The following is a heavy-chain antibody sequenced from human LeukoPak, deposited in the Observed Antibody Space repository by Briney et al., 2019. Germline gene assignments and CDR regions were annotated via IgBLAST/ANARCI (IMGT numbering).Heavy chain of an antibody. V-gene: IGHV3-74*03. J-gene: IGHJ4*02. CDR1: GLTFSSRW. CDR3: SDFDY. CDR2: INNDGSST. Sequence: PGGSLRLSCAASGLTFSSRWMHWVRQAPGKGLVWVAQINNDGSSTMYADSVKGRFTISRDNAKNTLYLQMNSLRAEDTAVYYCSDFDYWGQGTLVTVSS.